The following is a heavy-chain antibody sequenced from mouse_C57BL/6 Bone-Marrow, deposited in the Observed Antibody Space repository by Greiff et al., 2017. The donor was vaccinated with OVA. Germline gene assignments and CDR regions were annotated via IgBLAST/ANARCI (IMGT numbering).Heavy chain of an antibody. V-gene: IGHV14-4*01. Sequence: VQLQQSGAELVRPGASVKLSCTASGFNIKDDYMHWVKQRPEQGLAWIGWIDPENGDPEYASQFQGKATITAYTSSTTAYLQLICLTSEDTAVYYFTTGLCFDYWGQGTTLTVSS. J-gene: IGHJ2*01. CDR3: TTGLCFDY. D-gene: IGHD6-1*01. CDR2: IDPENGDP. CDR1: GFNIKDDY.